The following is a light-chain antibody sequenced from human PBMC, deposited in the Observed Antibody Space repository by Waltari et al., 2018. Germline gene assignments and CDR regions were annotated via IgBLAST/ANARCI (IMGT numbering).Light chain of an antibody. CDR2: EVS. V-gene: IGLV2-8*01. Sequence: QSALTQPPSASGSPGQSVTIYCTGTSRDVGGYNYVSWYQQHPGKAPKLMIDEVSKRPAGVPDRFSGSKSGNTASLTVSGLQAEDEADYYCSSYAGSNKFVVFGGGTKLTVL. J-gene: IGLJ2*01. CDR1: SRDVGGYNY. CDR3: SSYAGSNKFVV.